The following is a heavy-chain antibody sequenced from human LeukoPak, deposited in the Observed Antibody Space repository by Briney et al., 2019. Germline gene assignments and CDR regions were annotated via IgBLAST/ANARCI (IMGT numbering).Heavy chain of an antibody. CDR1: GFTFDDYG. V-gene: IGHV3-20*04. D-gene: IGHD7-27*01. J-gene: IGHJ6*03. CDR2: INWNGGNT. CDR3: ARVGVLGYMDV. Sequence: GGSLRLSCAASGFTFDDYGMSWVRQAPGKGLEWVSGINWNGGNTGYADSVKGRFTISRDNAKNSLYLQMNSLRAEDTALYYCARVGVLGYMDVWGKGTTVTVSS.